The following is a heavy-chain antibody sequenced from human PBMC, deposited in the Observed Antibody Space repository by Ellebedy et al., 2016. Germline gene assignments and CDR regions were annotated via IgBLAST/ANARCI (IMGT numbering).Heavy chain of an antibody. CDR2: IRKKTNSYTT. Sequence: GGSLRLSCAASGFIFSDHYMDWVRQAPGKGLEWVGRIRKKTNSYTTEYAASVKGRFTVSRDDSMNSPYLQMNSLKIEDTAVYYCAREAYYYDSSGLWVSYYFDYWGQGTPVTASS. J-gene: IGHJ4*02. CDR1: GFIFSDHY. V-gene: IGHV3-72*01. CDR3: AREAYYYDSSGLWVSYYFDY. D-gene: IGHD3-22*01.